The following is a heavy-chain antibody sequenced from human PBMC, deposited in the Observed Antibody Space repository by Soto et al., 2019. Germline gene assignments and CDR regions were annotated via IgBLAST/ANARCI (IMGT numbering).Heavy chain of an antibody. D-gene: IGHD2-8*01. J-gene: IGHJ6*02. V-gene: IGHV1-2*02. CDR2: INPNSGGT. Sequence: ASVKVSCKASGYTFTDYYVHWVRQAPGQGLEWMGWINPNSGGTKTAQKFQGRVTVTRDTSISTAYMDLSRLRSDDTAVYYCAGDVTLAQSCTNGVCYSHYCDMDVWGQGTMVTVAS. CDR3: AGDVTLAQSCTNGVCYSHYCDMDV. CDR1: GYTFTDYY.